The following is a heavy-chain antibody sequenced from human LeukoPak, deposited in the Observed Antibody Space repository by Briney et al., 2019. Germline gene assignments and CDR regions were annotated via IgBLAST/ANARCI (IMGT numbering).Heavy chain of an antibody. D-gene: IGHD5-24*01. V-gene: IGHV3-48*03. J-gene: IGHJ4*02. CDR2: ISRSGDTV. CDR3: ARTRSGYNLFDY. Sequence: GGSLRLSCAASGFTFPYYEMNWIRQAPGKGLEWISYISRSGDTVYYADSVKGRFTISRDHAESSLYLQMNSLRAEDTAVYYCARTRSGYNLFDYWGQGTLVTVSS. CDR1: GFTFPYYE.